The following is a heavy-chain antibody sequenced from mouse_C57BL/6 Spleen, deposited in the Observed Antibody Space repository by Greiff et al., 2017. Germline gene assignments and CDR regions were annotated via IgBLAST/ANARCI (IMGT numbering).Heavy chain of an antibody. J-gene: IGHJ3*01. V-gene: IGHV1-80*01. Sequence: VQLVESGAELVKPGASVKISCKASGYAFSSYWVNWVKQRPGKGLEWIGQIYPGDGDTNYNGKFKGKATLTADKSSSTAYMQLSSLTSEDSAVYFCARTYYDYDGSWFAYWGQGTLVTVSA. CDR1: GYAFSSYW. D-gene: IGHD2-4*01. CDR2: IYPGDGDT. CDR3: ARTYYDYDGSWFAY.